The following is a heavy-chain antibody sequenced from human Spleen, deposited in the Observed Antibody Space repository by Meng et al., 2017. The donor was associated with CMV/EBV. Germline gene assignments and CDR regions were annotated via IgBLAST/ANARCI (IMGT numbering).Heavy chain of an antibody. Sequence: GESLKISCAASGFTFSSYGMHWVRQAPGKGLEWVAFIRYDGSNKYYADSVKGRFTISRDNSKNTLYLQMNSLRAEDTAVYYCAKDRADYSNYVGFDYWGQGTLVTVSS. D-gene: IGHD4-11*01. CDR2: IRYDGSNK. V-gene: IGHV3-30*02. J-gene: IGHJ4*02. CDR1: GFTFSSYG. CDR3: AKDRADYSNYVGFDY.